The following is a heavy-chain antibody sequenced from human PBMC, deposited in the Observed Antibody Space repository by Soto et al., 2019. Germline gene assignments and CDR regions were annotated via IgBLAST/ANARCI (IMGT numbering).Heavy chain of an antibody. J-gene: IGHJ4*02. CDR3: ARHQNYNDRSGYYSPLDS. V-gene: IGHV4-39*01. CDR2: IYYSGST. Sequence: PSGSLYLTCAASGGTISSSSDYWGWNRQPTGKGLEWIGSIYYSGSTYYNPPLKRRVTISVDTSKNQFSLKLSSVTSADTAVYYCARHQNYNDRSGYYSPLDSWGQGTLFTSPQ. CDR1: GGTISSSSDY. D-gene: IGHD3-22*01.